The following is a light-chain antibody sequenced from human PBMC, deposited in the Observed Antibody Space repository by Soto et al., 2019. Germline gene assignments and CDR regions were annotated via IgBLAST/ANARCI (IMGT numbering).Light chain of an antibody. Sequence: EIVMTQSPATLSVSPGERVTLSCRASQSVSSKLAWYQQKPGQAPRLLMYDASTRATGIPARISGSGFGTEFTLTRSSLQSEDSAVYCCQQYDTWPPTFGQGTKVEIE. CDR2: DAS. CDR3: QQYDTWPPT. J-gene: IGKJ1*01. V-gene: IGKV3-15*01. CDR1: QSVSSK.